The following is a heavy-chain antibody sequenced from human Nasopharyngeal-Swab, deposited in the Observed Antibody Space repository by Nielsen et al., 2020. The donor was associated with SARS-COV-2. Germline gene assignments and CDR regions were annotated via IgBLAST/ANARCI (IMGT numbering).Heavy chain of an antibody. CDR3: ARDRSGFGFDF. V-gene: IGHV3-21*01. J-gene: IGHJ4*02. CDR1: GFTFRFYT. CDR2: VSTGGDYI. Sequence: GESLKIPCAASGFTFRFYTMHWVRPAPGKGLEWGSYVSTGGDYIHYADLVQGRFAISRDKAKDSLYLQMNSLRAEDTAIYYCARDRSGFGFDFWGQGALVTVSP. D-gene: IGHD3-3*01.